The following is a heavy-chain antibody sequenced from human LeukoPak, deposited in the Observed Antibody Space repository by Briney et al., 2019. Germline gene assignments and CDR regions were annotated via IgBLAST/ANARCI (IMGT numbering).Heavy chain of an antibody. V-gene: IGHV3-7*01. J-gene: IGHJ4*02. CDR3: ARELLGHGYNSGDFDY. CDR1: GFTFSTYG. CDR2: IKQDGSEK. Sequence: PGGSLRLSCAASGFTFSTYGMHWVRQAPGKGLEWVANIKQDGSEKYYVGSVKGRFTISRDNAKNSLYLQMNSLRAEDTAVYYCARELLGHGYNSGDFDYWGQGTLVTVSS. D-gene: IGHD5-24*01.